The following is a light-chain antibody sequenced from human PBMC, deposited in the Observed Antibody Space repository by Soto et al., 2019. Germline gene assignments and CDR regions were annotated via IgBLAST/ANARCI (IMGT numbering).Light chain of an antibody. V-gene: IGLV2-8*01. CDR3: SSYAGSNNPL. Sequence: QSALTQPPSASGSPGQSVTISCTGTSSDVGGYNYVSWYQQHPGKAPKLMIYEVSKRPSGVPDRFSGSKSGNTASLTVSGLQAEDEADYYCSSYAGSNNPLFGGGTQLTVL. J-gene: IGLJ2*01. CDR2: EVS. CDR1: SSDVGGYNY.